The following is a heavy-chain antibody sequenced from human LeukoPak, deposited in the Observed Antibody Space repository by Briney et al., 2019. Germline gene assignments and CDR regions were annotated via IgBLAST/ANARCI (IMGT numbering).Heavy chain of an antibody. Sequence: SVKVSCKASGGTFSSYAISWVRQAPGQGLEWMGGIIPIFGTANYAQKFQGRVTITADESTSTAYMELSSLRSEDTAVYYCARDAEWGYYYDSSGYHNWFDPWGQGTLVTVSS. V-gene: IGHV1-69*13. CDR2: IIPIFGTA. J-gene: IGHJ5*02. D-gene: IGHD3-22*01. CDR3: ARDAEWGYYYDSSGYHNWFDP. CDR1: GGTFSSYA.